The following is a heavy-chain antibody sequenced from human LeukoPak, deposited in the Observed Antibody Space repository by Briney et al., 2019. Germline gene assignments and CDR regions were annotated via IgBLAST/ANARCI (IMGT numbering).Heavy chain of an antibody. Sequence: GGSLRLSCGASGFTFSTYWMSWVRQAPGKGLEWVANIKRDGSDKYYVDSVKGRFTISRDNAKNSLYLQMNSLRAEDMAVYYCARGEYMWFDPWGQGTLVTVSS. CDR1: GFTFSTYW. CDR2: IKRDGSDK. D-gene: IGHD2/OR15-2a*01. J-gene: IGHJ5*02. CDR3: ARGEYMWFDP. V-gene: IGHV3-7*01.